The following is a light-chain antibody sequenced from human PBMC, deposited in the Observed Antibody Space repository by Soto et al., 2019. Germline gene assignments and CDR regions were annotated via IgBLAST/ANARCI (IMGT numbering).Light chain of an antibody. CDR1: SSDVGGHDH. J-gene: IGLJ3*02. CDR2: EAF. Sequence: QSALTQVASVSGSPGQSITISCTATSSDVGGHDHVSWYLQHPGKAPKLLIYEAFNRPSGVSDRFSGSKSGSTASLTISGLQAEDEGDYYCSSFTSTNTWVFGGGTKLTVL. V-gene: IGLV2-14*01. CDR3: SSFTSTNTWV.